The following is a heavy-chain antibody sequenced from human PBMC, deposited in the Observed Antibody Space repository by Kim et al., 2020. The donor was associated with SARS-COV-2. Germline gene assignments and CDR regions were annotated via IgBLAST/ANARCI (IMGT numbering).Heavy chain of an antibody. CDR1: GYTFTSYG. D-gene: IGHD6-6*01. Sequence: ASVKVSCKASGYTFTSYGISWVRQAPGQGLEWMGGISAYNGNTNYAQKLQGRVTMTTDTSTSTAYMELRSLRSDDKAVYYCAGDLEAARLPQHWGQGTLVTVSS. CDR2: ISAYNGNT. J-gene: IGHJ1*01. V-gene: IGHV1-18*01. CDR3: AGDLEAARLPQH.